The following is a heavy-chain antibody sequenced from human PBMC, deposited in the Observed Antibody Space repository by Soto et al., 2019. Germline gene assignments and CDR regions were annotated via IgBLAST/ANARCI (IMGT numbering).Heavy chain of an antibody. J-gene: IGHJ5*02. V-gene: IGHV4-4*02. CDR1: GGSFSSSNW. CDR2: IYHSGST. CDR3: AYRIQLWLQEVVGWFDP. D-gene: IGHD5-18*01. Sequence: QVQLQESGPGLVKPSGTLSLTCAVSGGSFSSSNWWSWVRQPPGKGLEWIGEIYHSGSTNYNPSPKNRVTISVDQAKNPFSLKLSSVTAADTAVYYCAYRIQLWLQEVVGWFDPWGQGTLVTVSS.